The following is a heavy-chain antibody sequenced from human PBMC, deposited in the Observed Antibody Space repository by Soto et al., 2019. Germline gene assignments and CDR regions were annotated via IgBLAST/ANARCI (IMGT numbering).Heavy chain of an antibody. CDR3: VRSKGGYSYGSPFDY. CDR2: ISWNSGNI. J-gene: IGHJ4*02. D-gene: IGHD5-18*01. CDR1: GFTFDDYA. Sequence: GGSLRLSCAASGFTFDDYAMYWVRQVLGKGLEWVSSISWNSGNIGYADSVKGRFTTSRDNAENSLYLQMNSLRPEDTALYYCVRSKGGYSYGSPFDYWGQGTLVTVSS. V-gene: IGHV3-9*01.